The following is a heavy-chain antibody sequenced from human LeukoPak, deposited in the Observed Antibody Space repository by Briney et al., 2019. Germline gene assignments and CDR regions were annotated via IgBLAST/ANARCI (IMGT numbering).Heavy chain of an antibody. D-gene: IGHD1-1*01. V-gene: IGHV3-66*01. CDR3: ARNTYNEALLDH. J-gene: IGHJ4*02. CDR1: GFTVSNNY. Sequence: GGSLRLSCAASGFTVSNNYMSWVRQAPGKGLEWVSVIYSDGRTYYADSVKGRFTISRDISKNTLCLQMNSLGAEDTAVYYCARNTYNEALLDHWGQGTLVTVSS. CDR2: IYSDGRT.